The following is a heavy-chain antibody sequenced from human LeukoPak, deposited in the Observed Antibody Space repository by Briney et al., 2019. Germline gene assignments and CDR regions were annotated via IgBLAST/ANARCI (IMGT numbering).Heavy chain of an antibody. CDR2: IKQDGSEK. D-gene: IGHD7-27*01. V-gene: IGHV3-7*01. J-gene: IGHJ6*02. CDR3: AREASFDWGSNYYYGMDV. CDR1: GFTFSSYW. Sequence: GGSLRLSCAASGFTFSSYWMSWVRQAPGKGLEWVANIKQDGSEKYYVDSVKGRFTISRDNAKNSLYLQMNSLRAEDTAVYYCAREASFDWGSNYYYGMDVWGQGTTVTVSS.